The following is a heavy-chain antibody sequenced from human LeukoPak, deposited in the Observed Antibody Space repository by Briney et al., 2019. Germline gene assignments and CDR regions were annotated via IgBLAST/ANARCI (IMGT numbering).Heavy chain of an antibody. CDR3: ASGNYYGSGSYFLL. CDR1: GGSFGGYY. D-gene: IGHD3-10*01. CDR2: INHSGST. Sequence: SETLSLTCAVYGGSFGGYYWSWIRQPPGKGLEWIGEINHSGSTNYNPSLKSRVTISVDTSKNQFSLKLSSVTAADTAVYYCASGNYYGSGSYFLLWGQGTLVTVSS. J-gene: IGHJ4*02. V-gene: IGHV4-34*01.